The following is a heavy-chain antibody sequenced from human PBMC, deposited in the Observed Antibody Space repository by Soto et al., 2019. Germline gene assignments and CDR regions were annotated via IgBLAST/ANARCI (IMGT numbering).Heavy chain of an antibody. V-gene: IGHV1-69*13. CDR1: GGTFSSYA. J-gene: IGHJ5*02. Sequence: SVKVSCKASGGTFSSYAISWVRQAPGQGLEWMGGIIPIFGTANYAQKFQGRVTITADESTSTAYMELSSLRSEDTAVYYCARGNGGWTHNWFDPWGQGTLVTVSS. CDR2: IIPIFGTA. CDR3: ARGNGGWTHNWFDP. D-gene: IGHD6-19*01.